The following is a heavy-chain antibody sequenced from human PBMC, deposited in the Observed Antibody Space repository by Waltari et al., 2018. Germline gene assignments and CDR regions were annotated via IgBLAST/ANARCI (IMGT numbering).Heavy chain of an antibody. V-gene: IGHV4-59*01. CDR3: TRSTSSGEQIHFDY. Sequence: QVQLQESGPRLVKPSETLSLTCTVSGGSIDRDYWTWVRQTPGKGLEWVGYIFNGGATNYDPSLMSRVSISLDVANRQFSLNLMSVTAADTAVYFCTRSTSSGEQIHFDYWGRGILVTVSS. D-gene: IGHD1-26*01. J-gene: IGHJ4*02. CDR1: GGSIDRDY. CDR2: IFNGGAT.